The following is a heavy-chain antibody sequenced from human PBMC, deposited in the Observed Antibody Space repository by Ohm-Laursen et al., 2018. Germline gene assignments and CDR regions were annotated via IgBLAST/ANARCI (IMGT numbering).Heavy chain of an antibody. Sequence: SLRLSCTASGFTFSDYYMSWIRQAPGKGLEWVSYISSSGSTIYYADSVKGRFTISRDNAKNSLYLQMNSLRAGDTAVYYCARGAVADAFDIWGQGTMVTVSS. D-gene: IGHD6-19*01. J-gene: IGHJ3*02. V-gene: IGHV3-11*04. CDR3: ARGAVADAFDI. CDR1: GFTFSDYY. CDR2: ISSSGSTI.